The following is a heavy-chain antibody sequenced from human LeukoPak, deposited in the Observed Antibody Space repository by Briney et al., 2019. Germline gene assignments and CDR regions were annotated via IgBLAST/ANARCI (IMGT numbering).Heavy chain of an antibody. CDR2: ISYDGGNK. CDR3: TTSKGGSYRGAFDI. V-gene: IGHV3-30-3*01. J-gene: IGHJ3*02. CDR1: GFTFGSHA. Sequence: GTSLRLSCAASGFTFGSHAMDWVRQAPGKGLEWVAVISYDGGNKYYADSVKGRFTISRDNSKSTLYLQMNSLRAEDTAVYYCTTSKGGSYRGAFDIWGQGTMVTVSS. D-gene: IGHD1-26*01.